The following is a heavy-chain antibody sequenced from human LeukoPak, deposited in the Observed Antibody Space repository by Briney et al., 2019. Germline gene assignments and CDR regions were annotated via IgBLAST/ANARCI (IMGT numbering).Heavy chain of an antibody. J-gene: IGHJ4*02. Sequence: GGSLRLSCAASEFTFRSYWMHWVRQAPGKGLEWVSRVIRDGSFTNYADSVKGRFTISRDNAKNTLYLQMSSLRAEDTAVYFCVRDGDDFNFDYWGQGSLVTVSS. CDR3: VRDGDDFNFDY. D-gene: IGHD5-24*01. V-gene: IGHV3-74*01. CDR1: EFTFRSYW. CDR2: VIRDGSFT.